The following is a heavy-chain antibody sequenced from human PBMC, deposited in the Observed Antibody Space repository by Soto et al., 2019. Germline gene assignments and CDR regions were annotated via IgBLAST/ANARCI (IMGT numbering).Heavy chain of an antibody. D-gene: IGHD2-2*01. J-gene: IGHJ3*02. CDR2: ISWDGGST. CDR1: GFTFDDYT. V-gene: IGHV3-43*01. Sequence: GGSLRLSCAASGFTFDDYTMHWVRQAPGKGLEWVSLISWDGGSTYYADSVKGRFTISRDNSKNSLYLQMNSLRTEDTALYYCAKGGRAAAPDAFDIWGQGTMVTVSS. CDR3: AKGGRAAAPDAFDI.